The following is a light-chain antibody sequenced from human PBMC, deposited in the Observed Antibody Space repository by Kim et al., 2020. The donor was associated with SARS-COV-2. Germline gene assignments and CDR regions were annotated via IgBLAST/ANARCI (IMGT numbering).Light chain of an antibody. CDR2: LGS. Sequence: PASIPLRFRQSLLLPKGTSFFAWYRNKPGLFPPVPILLGSNRASGGPGRFSGSISGTDFSLKISRGEAEDVWVYVCRQGPQTPGRFGQGTKLEI. V-gene: IGKV2-28*01. J-gene: IGKJ2*03. CDR1: QSLLLPKGTSF. CDR3: RQGPQTPGR.